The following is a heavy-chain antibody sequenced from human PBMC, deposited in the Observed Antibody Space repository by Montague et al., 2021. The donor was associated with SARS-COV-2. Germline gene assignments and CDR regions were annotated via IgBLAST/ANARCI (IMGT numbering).Heavy chain of an antibody. Sequence: SETLSLTCIVSGDSTNYYYWSWIRQSPGKGLEWIGYMYYSGSTNYNPSLKSRVTMSIDRSKNQFSLKLRSVTAADTAVYYCARVARYCTNGVCQTYYYYGLDVWGQGTTVTVSS. CDR1: GDSTNYYY. V-gene: IGHV4-59*01. D-gene: IGHD2-8*01. J-gene: IGHJ6*02. CDR3: ARVARYCTNGVCQTYYYYGLDV. CDR2: MYYSGST.